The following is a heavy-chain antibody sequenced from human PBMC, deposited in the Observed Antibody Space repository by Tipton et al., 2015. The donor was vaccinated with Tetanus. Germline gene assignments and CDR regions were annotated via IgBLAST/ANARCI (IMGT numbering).Heavy chain of an antibody. D-gene: IGHD5-12*01. CDR2: IFHTGGA. Sequence: TLSLTCTVSGGSVNSDDYYWTWIRQHPGKGLDWIGYIFHTGGADYTPSLRGRLSISVDTSKNQFSLKLASVTAADSAIYYCVRAKLRRGFSGYLYYDLWGRGTLVTVSS. J-gene: IGHJ2*01. V-gene: IGHV4-31*03. CDR1: GGSVNSDDYY. CDR3: VRAKLRRGFSGYLYYDL.